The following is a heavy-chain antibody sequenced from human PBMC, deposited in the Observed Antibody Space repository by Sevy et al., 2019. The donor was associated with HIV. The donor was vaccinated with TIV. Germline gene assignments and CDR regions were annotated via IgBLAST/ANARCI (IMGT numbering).Heavy chain of an antibody. CDR1: GFTVGSNY. V-gene: IGHV3-53*01. Sequence: GGSLRLSCAASGFTVGSNYMSGVRQAPGKGLEGVSVIYSGGNTYYADSVKGRFTISRDNSKNTLYLQMTSLRAEDTAVYYCASPSAPGQWYFDYWGQGTLVTVSS. CDR3: ASPSAPGQWYFDY. CDR2: IYSGGNT. D-gene: IGHD6-19*01. J-gene: IGHJ4*02.